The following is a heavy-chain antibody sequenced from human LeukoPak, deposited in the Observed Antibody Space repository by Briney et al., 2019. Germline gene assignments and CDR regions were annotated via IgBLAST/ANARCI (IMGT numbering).Heavy chain of an antibody. CDR1: GFTFSSYA. V-gene: IGHV3-30-3*01. Sequence: PGRSLRLSCAASGFTFSSYAMHWVRQAPGKGLEWVAFISYDGSNKYYADSVKGRFTISRDNSKNTLYLQMNSLRAEDTAVYYCASSGWSLPLYYYYGMDVWGQGTTVTVSS. CDR2: ISYDGSNK. J-gene: IGHJ6*02. D-gene: IGHD6-19*01. CDR3: ASSGWSLPLYYYYGMDV.